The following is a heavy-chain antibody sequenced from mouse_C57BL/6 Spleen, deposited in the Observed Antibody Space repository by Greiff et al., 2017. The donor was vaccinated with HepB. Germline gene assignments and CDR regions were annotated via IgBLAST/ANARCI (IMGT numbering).Heavy chain of an antibody. Sequence: LVESGAELARPGASVKLSCKASGYTFTSYGISWVKQRTGQGLEWIGESYPRSGNTYYNEKFKGKATLTADKSSSTAYLERRSLTSEDSAVYCCARDGITTVVADWYVDGWGTGTTVTVST. CDR1: GYTFTSYG. V-gene: IGHV1-81*01. CDR2: SYPRSGNT. CDR3: ARDGITTVVADWYVDG. D-gene: IGHD1-1*01. J-gene: IGHJ1*03.